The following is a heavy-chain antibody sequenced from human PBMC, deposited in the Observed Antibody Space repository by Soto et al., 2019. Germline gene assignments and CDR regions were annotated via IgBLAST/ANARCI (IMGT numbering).Heavy chain of an antibody. Sequence: PSDTLSLTFAVYCGSFSGYYCIWILPPPGKGLEWIGEINHSGSTNYNPSLKSRVTISVDTSKNQFSLKLSPVTAADTAVYYCATSFRGVISWFEPWGQGTLVTVSS. CDR1: CGSFSGYY. J-gene: IGHJ5*02. CDR2: INHSGST. CDR3: ATSFRGVISWFEP. D-gene: IGHD3-10*01. V-gene: IGHV4-34*01.